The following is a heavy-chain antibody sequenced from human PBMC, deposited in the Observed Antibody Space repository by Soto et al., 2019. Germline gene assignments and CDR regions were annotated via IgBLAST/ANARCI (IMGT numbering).Heavy chain of an antibody. CDR3: AREYTAWPLAYGLDV. Sequence: GGSLRLSCVGSGFTFSTYSINWVRQAPGKGLEWVSSISSRSDIYYADSVKGRFTISRDNAKNSVSPQMNSLRAEDTAVYYCAREYTAWPLAYGLDVWGQGTTVTVSS. D-gene: IGHD2-2*02. CDR2: ISSRSDI. V-gene: IGHV3-21*01. CDR1: GFTFSTYS. J-gene: IGHJ6*02.